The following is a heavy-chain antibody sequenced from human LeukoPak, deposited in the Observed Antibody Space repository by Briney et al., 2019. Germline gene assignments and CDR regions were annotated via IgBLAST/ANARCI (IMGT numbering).Heavy chain of an antibody. CDR3: AREVDTA. J-gene: IGHJ5*02. CDR2: INHSGST. Sequence: SETLSLTCAVYGGSFSGYYWSWIRQPPGKGLEWIGEINHSGSTDYNPSLKSRVTISVDTPKNQFSLKLSSVTAADTAVYYCAREVDTAWGQGTLVTVSS. V-gene: IGHV4-34*01. CDR1: GGSFSGYY. D-gene: IGHD2-2*02.